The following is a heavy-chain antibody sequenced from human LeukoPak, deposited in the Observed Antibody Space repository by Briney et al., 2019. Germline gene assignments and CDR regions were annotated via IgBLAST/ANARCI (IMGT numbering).Heavy chain of an antibody. CDR1: GFTFSTYA. D-gene: IGHD6-13*01. V-gene: IGHV3-23*01. CDR2: VSGSGAST. J-gene: IGHJ4*02. CDR3: AKDDGRSSSWDFDY. Sequence: PGGSLRLSGAASGFTFSTYAMCWVRQAPGKGLEWVSTVSGSGASTYYADSVKGRFAISRDNSKNTLYLQMNSLRAEDTAVSYCAKDDGRSSSWDFDYWGQGTLVTVSS.